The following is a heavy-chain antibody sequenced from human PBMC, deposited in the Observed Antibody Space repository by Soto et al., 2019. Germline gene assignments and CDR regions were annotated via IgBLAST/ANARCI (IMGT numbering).Heavy chain of an antibody. J-gene: IGHJ4*02. Sequence: SETLSLTCAVHGGSFSGYYWTWIRQSPGKGLEWIGEINHSGGTNYNPSLKSRVTMSVDTSQNQFSLKVSSVTAADTAVYYCARTITCSRGSCYPKYWGQGTLVTVSS. CDR1: GGSFSGYY. CDR3: ARTITCSRGSCYPKY. V-gene: IGHV4-34*01. D-gene: IGHD2-15*01. CDR2: INHSGGT.